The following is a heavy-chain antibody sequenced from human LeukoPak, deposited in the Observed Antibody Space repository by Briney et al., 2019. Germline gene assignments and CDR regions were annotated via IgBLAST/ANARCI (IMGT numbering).Heavy chain of an antibody. CDR2: ISGDNPGT. Sequence: GGSLRLSCAASGFTFSTYAMSWVRQTPGKGLEWVAAISGDNPGTYHANSVKGRFTISRDDSKNTLHLQMSGLRAEDTARYYCAKAPVGHCSGAFCYHFDSWGQGTLVTVSS. CDR3: AKAPVGHCSGAFCYHFDS. D-gene: IGHD2-15*01. J-gene: IGHJ4*02. CDR1: GFTFSTYA. V-gene: IGHV3-23*01.